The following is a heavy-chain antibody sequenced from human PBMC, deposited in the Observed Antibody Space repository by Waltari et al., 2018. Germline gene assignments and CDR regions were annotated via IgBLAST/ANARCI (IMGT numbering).Heavy chain of an antibody. CDR2: IYTSGST. J-gene: IGHJ4*02. D-gene: IGHD3-10*01. CDR3: ARASPGWFGAFY. V-gene: IGHV4-61*02. CDR1: GGSISSGSYY. Sequence: QVQLQESGPGLVKPSQTLSLTYTVSGGSISSGSYYWSWIRQPAGKGLEWIGRIYTSGSTNYNPSLKSRVTISVDTSKNQFSLKLSSVTAADTAVYYCARASPGWFGAFYWGQGTLVTVSS.